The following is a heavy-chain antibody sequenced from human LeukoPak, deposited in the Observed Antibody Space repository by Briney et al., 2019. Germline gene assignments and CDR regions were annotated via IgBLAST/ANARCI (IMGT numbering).Heavy chain of an antibody. J-gene: IGHJ4*02. V-gene: IGHV1-18*01. CDR3: VRSSGFSRFDY. CDR1: GYTFTSYG. CDR2: ISAYNGNT. Sequence: ASVKVSCKASGYTFTSYGISWVRQAPGQGLEWMGWISAYNGNTNYAQKLQGRVTMTTDTSTNTAYMELRSLESDDTAVYYCVRSSGFSRFDYWGQGALVTVSS. D-gene: IGHD6-25*01.